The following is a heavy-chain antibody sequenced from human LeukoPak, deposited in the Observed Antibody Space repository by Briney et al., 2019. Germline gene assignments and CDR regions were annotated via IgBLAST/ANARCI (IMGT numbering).Heavy chain of an antibody. D-gene: IGHD6-25*01. CDR2: INPNSGGT. Sequence: ASVKVSCKASGYSFTAKYMHWVRQAPGQGLEWMGWINPNSGGTNYAQKFQGRVTTTRDTSVTTAYMELDSLTSDDTAVYYCAKDDPATHYWGQGTLVTVSS. CDR3: AKDDPATHY. J-gene: IGHJ4*02. CDR1: GYSFTAKY. V-gene: IGHV1-2*02.